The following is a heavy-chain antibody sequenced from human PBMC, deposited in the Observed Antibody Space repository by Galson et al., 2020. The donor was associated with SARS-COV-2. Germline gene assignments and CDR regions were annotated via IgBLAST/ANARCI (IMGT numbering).Heavy chain of an antibody. CDR2: INHSGST. CDR3: ARGKNSSGCPIDY. J-gene: IGHJ4*02. V-gene: IGHV4-34*01. Sequence: SETLSLTCAVYGGYFSGYYWSWIRQPPGKGLEWIGEINHSGSTNYNPSLKSRVTISVDTSKNQFSLKLSSMTAADTAVYYCARGKNSSGCPIDYWGQGTLVTVSS. D-gene: IGHD6-19*01. CDR1: GGYFSGYY.